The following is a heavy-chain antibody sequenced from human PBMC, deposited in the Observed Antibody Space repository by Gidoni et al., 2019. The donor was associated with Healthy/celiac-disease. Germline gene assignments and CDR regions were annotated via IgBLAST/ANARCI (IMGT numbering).Heavy chain of an antibody. CDR1: GFTFSSYG. CDR3: ARDGCSSTSCYILYYYYGMDV. V-gene: IGHV3-33*01. CDR2: IWYDGSNK. D-gene: IGHD2-2*02. Sequence: QVQLVESGGGVVQPGRSLRLSCAASGFTFSSYGMHWVRQAPGKGLAWVAVIWYDGSNKYYADSVKGRFTISRDNSKNTLYLQMNSLRAEDTAVYYCARDGCSSTSCYILYYYYGMDVWGQGTTVTVSS. J-gene: IGHJ6*02.